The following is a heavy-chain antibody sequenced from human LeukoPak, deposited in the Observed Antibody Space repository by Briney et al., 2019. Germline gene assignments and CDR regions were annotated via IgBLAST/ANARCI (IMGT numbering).Heavy chain of an antibody. CDR1: RFTFSSYW. Sequence: PGGSLRLSCAASRFTFSSYWMSWVRQAPGKGLEWVANIKQDGSEKYYVDSVKGRFTISRDNAKNSLYLQMNSLRAEDTAVYYCASVSRVRGVKFDYWGQGTLVTVSS. CDR2: IKQDGSEK. J-gene: IGHJ4*02. CDR3: ASVSRVRGVKFDY. D-gene: IGHD3-10*01. V-gene: IGHV3-7*01.